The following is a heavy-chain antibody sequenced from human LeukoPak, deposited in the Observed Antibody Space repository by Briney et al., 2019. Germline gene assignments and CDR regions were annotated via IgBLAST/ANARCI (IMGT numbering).Heavy chain of an antibody. Sequence: SGTLSLTCAVSGGSISSINWWCWVRQPPGKGLEWIGETYHSGSTNYNPSLKSRVTISVDKSKNQFSLKLSSVTAAGTAVYYCARLGITGTPFDYWGQGTLVTVSS. CDR2: TYHSGST. CDR1: GGSISSINW. CDR3: ARLGITGTPFDY. D-gene: IGHD1-7*01. J-gene: IGHJ4*02. V-gene: IGHV4-4*02.